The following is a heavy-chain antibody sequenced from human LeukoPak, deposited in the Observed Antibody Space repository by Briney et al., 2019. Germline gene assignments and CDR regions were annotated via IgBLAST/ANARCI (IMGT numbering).Heavy chain of an antibody. CDR1: GYTFTSYD. Sequence: ASVKVSCKASGYTFTSYDINWVRQATGQGLEWMGWINPNSGGTNYAQKFQGRVTMTRDTSISTAYMELSRLRSDDTAVYYCARARIFGVVIIDYWGQGTLVTVSS. CDR2: INPNSGGT. V-gene: IGHV1-2*02. J-gene: IGHJ4*02. CDR3: ARARIFGVVIIDY. D-gene: IGHD3-3*01.